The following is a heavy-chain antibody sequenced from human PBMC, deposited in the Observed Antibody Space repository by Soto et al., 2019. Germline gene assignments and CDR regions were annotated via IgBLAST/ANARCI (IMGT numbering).Heavy chain of an antibody. CDR3: ARDTRKGRYYGSGSYYTAAGDV. CDR1: GFTFSSYA. J-gene: IGHJ6*02. V-gene: IGHV3-30*04. Sequence: QVQLVESGGGVVQPGRSLRLSCAASGFTFSSYAMHWVRQAPGKGLEWVAVISHDGNNKDYADSVKGRFTISRDNSENTRYLQLNSLRPDDMAVYYCARDTRKGRYYGSGSYYTAAGDVWGQGTTVTVSS. D-gene: IGHD3-10*01. CDR2: ISHDGNNK.